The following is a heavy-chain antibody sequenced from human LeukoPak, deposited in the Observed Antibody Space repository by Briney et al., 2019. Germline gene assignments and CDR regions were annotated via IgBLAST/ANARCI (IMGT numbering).Heavy chain of an antibody. D-gene: IGHD3-22*01. V-gene: IGHV3-30*03. CDR2: ISYDGSNK. J-gene: IGHJ4*02. CDR3: GPSSGPFDY. Sequence: PGGSLRLSCAASGFTFSSYGMHRVRQAPGKGLEWVAVISYDGSNKYYADSVKGRFTISRDNSKNTLYLQMNSLRAEDTAVYYCGPSSGPFDYWGQGTLVTVSS. CDR1: GFTFSSYG.